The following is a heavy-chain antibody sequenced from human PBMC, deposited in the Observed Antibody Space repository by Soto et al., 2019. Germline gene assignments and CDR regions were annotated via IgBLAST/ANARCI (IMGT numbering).Heavy chain of an antibody. V-gene: IGHV3-48*02. CDR3: ARGGYSGYDIPYYFDY. D-gene: IGHD5-12*01. CDR2: ISSSSSTI. Sequence: PGGSLRLSCAASGFTFSSYSMNWVRQTPGKGLEWISYISSSSSTIYYADSVKGRFTISRDNAENSLYLQMNSLRDDDTAVYYCARGGYSGYDIPYYFDYWGQGALVTVSS. CDR1: GFTFSSYS. J-gene: IGHJ4*02.